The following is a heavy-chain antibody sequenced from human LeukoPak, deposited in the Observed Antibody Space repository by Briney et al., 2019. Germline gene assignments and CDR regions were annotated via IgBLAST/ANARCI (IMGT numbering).Heavy chain of an antibody. D-gene: IGHD5-24*01. CDR3: ARAHGLPLEMATINYYYYMDV. J-gene: IGHJ6*03. Sequence: ASVKVSCKASGGTFSSYAISWVRQAPGQGLEWMAGIIPIFGTANYAQKFQGRVTITTDESTSTAYMELSSLRSEDTAVYYCARAHGLPLEMATINYYYYMDVWGKGTTVTVSS. CDR1: GGTFSSYA. CDR2: IIPIFGTA. V-gene: IGHV1-69*05.